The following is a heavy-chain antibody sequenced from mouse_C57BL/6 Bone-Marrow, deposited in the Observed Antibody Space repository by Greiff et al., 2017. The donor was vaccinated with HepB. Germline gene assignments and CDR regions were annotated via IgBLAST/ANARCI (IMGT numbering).Heavy chain of an antibody. Sequence: VMLVESGPELVKPGASVKISCKASGYAFSSSWMNWVKQRPGKGLEWIGRIYPGDGDTNYNGKFKGKATLTADKSSSTAYMQLSSLTSEDSAVYFCARWADYGSSYGFAYWGQGTLVTVSA. CDR3: ARWADYGSSYGFAY. CDR1: GYAFSSSW. J-gene: IGHJ3*01. V-gene: IGHV1-82*01. CDR2: IYPGDGDT. D-gene: IGHD1-1*01.